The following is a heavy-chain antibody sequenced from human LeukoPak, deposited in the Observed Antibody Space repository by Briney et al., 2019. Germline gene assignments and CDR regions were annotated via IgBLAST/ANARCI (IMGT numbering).Heavy chain of an antibody. D-gene: IGHD3-10*01. CDR3: ARSRPMVRGPKYYFDY. CDR2: LYTSGST. V-gene: IGHV4-4*07. Sequence: SETLSLTCTVSGGSISYYYWNWIRQPAGKGLEWIGRLYTSGSTNHNPSLKSRVTMSVDTSKNQFSLKLRSVTAADTAVYYCARSRPMVRGPKYYFDYWGQGTLVTVSS. J-gene: IGHJ4*02. CDR1: GGSISYYY.